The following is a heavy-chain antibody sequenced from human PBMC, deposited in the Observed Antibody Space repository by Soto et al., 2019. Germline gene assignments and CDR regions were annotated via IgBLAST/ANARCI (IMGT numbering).Heavy chain of an antibody. CDR1: GFNVNSDY. J-gene: IGHJ4*02. CDR2: IYSGETT. V-gene: IGHV3-53*01. CDR3: TRDGRGLGRLSLFEY. D-gene: IGHD2-21*02. Sequence: GGSLRLSCAASGFNVNSDYMNWVRQTPGKGLEWVASIYSGETTYYADSVRGRFTISSDKSKNTLYFQLSSLRIEDTAVYYCTRDGRGLGRLSLFEYWGQGVLVTV.